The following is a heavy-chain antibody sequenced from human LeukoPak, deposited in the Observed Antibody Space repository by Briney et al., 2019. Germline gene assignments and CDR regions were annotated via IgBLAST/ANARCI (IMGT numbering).Heavy chain of an antibody. V-gene: IGHV3-66*01. CDR2: IYSGGST. CDR1: GFTVSSSY. D-gene: IGHD3-16*01. CDR3: ARTRGDTYYFDY. J-gene: IGHJ4*02. Sequence: GGSLRLSCAASGFTVSSSYMSWVRQAPGKGLEWVSVIYSGGSTYYADSVKGRFTISRDNSKNTLYLQMNSLRAEDTAVYYCARTRGDTYYFDYCGQGTLVTVSS.